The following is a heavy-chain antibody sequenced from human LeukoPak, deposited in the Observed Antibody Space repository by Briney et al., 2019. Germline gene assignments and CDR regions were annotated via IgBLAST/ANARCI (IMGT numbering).Heavy chain of an antibody. CDR1: GGSFSGYY. J-gene: IGHJ5*02. V-gene: IGHV4-4*07. D-gene: IGHD4-17*01. Sequence: SETLSLTCAVYGGSFSGYYWSWIRQPAGKGLEWIGRIYSSGTIAYNPSLKSRVTMSVDTSKNQFSLRLSSVTAADTAVYYCARDRGDDYGDPSDWFDPWGQGTLVTVSS. CDR2: IYSSGTI. CDR3: ARDRGDDYGDPSDWFDP.